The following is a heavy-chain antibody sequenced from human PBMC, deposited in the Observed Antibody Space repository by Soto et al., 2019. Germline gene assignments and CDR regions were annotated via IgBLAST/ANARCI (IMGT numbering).Heavy chain of an antibody. CDR1: GFSLSTSGVG. V-gene: IGHV2-5*02. CDR3: AHTSVDRQNAFDI. Sequence: QITLKEPGPTLVKPTQTLTLTCTFSGFSLSTSGVGVGWIRQPPGKALEWLALIYWDDDNRYSPSLKSRLTITEDTTKSQVVLIMTNMDPVDTAKYYCAHTSVDRQNAFDIWGQGTMVTISS. CDR2: IYWDDDN. J-gene: IGHJ3*02.